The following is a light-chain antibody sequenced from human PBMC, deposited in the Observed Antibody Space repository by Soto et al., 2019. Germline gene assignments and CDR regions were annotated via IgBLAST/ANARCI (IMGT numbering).Light chain of an antibody. CDR3: QQYGTSPLMYT. Sequence: EIVLTQSPGALSLSPGERATLSCRASQSVTSSYLAWYQQKPGQAPRLLIYGASIRASGVPDRFIDSGSGTGFTLTITRLEPEDFAVNYCQQYGTSPLMYTFGQGTKLSIK. J-gene: IGKJ2*01. CDR2: GAS. CDR1: QSVTSSY. V-gene: IGKV3-20*01.